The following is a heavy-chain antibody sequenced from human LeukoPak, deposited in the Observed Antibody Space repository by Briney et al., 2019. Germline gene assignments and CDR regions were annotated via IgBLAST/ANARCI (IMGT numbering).Heavy chain of an antibody. CDR1: GFTFSSYA. CDR2: IRHDGSHK. CDR3: ASDHYESSGYSFDY. Sequence: GGSLRLSCAASGFTFSSYAMHWVRQAPGKGLEWVTMIRHDGSHKYYTDSVRGRFTISRDNSKNTVYLQMNSLRAEDTAVYYCASDHYESSGYSFDYWGQGTLVTVSS. J-gene: IGHJ4*01. V-gene: IGHV3-33*01. D-gene: IGHD3-22*01.